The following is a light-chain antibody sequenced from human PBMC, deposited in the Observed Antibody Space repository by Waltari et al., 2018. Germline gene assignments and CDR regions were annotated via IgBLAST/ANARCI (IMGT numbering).Light chain of an antibody. CDR1: SSDVGAYNE. Sequence: QSALTQPPSASGSPGQSVSISCTGTSSDVGAYNEVSWYQHHPGKAPKLMIYGVDKRPSGVPDRFSGSKSGNTASLTVSGLQAEDEADYYCSSYAGRNNLGVFGGGTKLTVL. CDR2: GVD. V-gene: IGLV2-8*01. J-gene: IGLJ3*02. CDR3: SSYAGRNNLGV.